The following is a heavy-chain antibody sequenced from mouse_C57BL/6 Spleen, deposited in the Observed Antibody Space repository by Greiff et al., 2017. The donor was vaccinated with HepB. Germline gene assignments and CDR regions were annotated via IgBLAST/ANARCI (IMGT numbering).Heavy chain of an antibody. D-gene: IGHD2-4*01. Sequence: VQLQQSGAELVKPGASVKLSCKASGYTFTEYTIHWVKQRSGQGLEWIGWFYPGSGSTNYHEKFKDKATLTADKSSSTVYMELRRLTSEDSAVYFCARHEEIYYDYDVGAMDYWGQGTSVTVSS. V-gene: IGHV1-62-2*01. CDR1: GYTFTEYT. J-gene: IGHJ4*01. CDR3: ARHEEIYYDYDVGAMDY. CDR2: FYPGSGST.